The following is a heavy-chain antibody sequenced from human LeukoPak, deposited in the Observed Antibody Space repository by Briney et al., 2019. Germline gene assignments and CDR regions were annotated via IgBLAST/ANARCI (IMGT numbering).Heavy chain of an antibody. D-gene: IGHD3-22*01. CDR3: AYDSSGYYSPSAFDY. CDR2: IYYSGST. CDR1: GGSISSSTYY. V-gene: IGHV4-39*02. Sequence: SETLSLNCNVSGGSISSSTYYWSRIRQPPGKGLEWIGSIYYSGSTLYNASLKSRVTISVDTSKNHFSLKLSSVTAADTAVYYCAYDSSGYYSPSAFDYWGQGTLVTVSS. J-gene: IGHJ4*02.